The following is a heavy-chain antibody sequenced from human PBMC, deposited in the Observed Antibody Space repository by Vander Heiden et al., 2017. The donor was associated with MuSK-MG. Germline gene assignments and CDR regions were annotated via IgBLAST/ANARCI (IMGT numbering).Heavy chain of an antibody. V-gene: IGHV3-7*01. J-gene: IGHJ3*02. CDR2: IKRDGSEK. Sequence: EVQLVESGGGLVQPGGSLRLSCAASGFTFSTYWMSWVRQAPGKGLEWVANIKRDGSEKYYVGSVKGRFTISKDNAKNSLYLQMNSLTAEDTALYYCARVGPPYGFDIWGEGPMVTVSS. CDR3: ARVGPPYGFDI. CDR1: GFTFSTYW.